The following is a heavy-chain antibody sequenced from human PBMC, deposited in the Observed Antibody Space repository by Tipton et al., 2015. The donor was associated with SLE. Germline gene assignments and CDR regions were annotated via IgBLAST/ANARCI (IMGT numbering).Heavy chain of an antibody. CDR3: AKDRARPTYYDFWSGYYSC. D-gene: IGHD3-3*01. Sequence: SLRLSCAASGFTFSSYGMHWVRQAPGKGLEWVAFIRYDGSNKYYADSVKGRFTISRDNSKNTLYLQMNSLRAEDTAVYYWAKDRARPTYYDFWSGYYSCWGQGTLVTVSS. CDR1: GFTFSSYG. J-gene: IGHJ4*02. V-gene: IGHV3-30*02. CDR2: IRYDGSNK.